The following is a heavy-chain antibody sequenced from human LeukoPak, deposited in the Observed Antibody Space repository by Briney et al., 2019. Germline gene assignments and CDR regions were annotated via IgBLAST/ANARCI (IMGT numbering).Heavy chain of an antibody. V-gene: IGHV3-7*01. CDR3: ARDEPGYGEFLLY. Sequence: PGGPLRLSCAASGFTLSSYWMSWVRQAPGKGLEWVANINEDGSAKSYVDSVKGRFTISRDNTRNSLYLQITGLRAEDTAVYYCARDEPGYGEFLLYWGQGTLVTVSS. D-gene: IGHD3-10*01. CDR1: GFTLSSYW. J-gene: IGHJ4*02. CDR2: INEDGSAK.